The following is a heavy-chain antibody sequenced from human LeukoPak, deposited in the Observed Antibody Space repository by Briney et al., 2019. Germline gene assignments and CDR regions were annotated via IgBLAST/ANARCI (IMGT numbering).Heavy chain of an antibody. CDR1: GGTFSSYA. D-gene: IGHD2-2*01. J-gene: IGHJ4*02. CDR3: ARVVPAAYFDY. Sequence: SVKVSCKASGGTFSSYAISWVRQAPGQGLEWMGGIIPIFGTANYAQKFRGRVTITADKSTSTAYMELSSLRSENTAVYYCARVVPAAYFDYWGRGTLVTVSS. V-gene: IGHV1-69*06. CDR2: IIPIFGTA.